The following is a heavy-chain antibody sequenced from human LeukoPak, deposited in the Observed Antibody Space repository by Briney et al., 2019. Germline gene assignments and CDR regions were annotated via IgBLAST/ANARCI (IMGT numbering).Heavy chain of an antibody. CDR2: IYTSGST. V-gene: IGHV4-59*10. CDR1: GGSFSGYY. CDR3: ARSKYHGSVIDY. J-gene: IGHJ4*02. Sequence: SETLSLTCAVYGGSFSGYYWSWIRQPAGKGLEWIGRIYTSGSTNYNPSLKSRVTISVDTSKNQFSLKLSSVTAADTAVYYCARSKYHGSVIDYWGQGTLVTVSS. D-gene: IGHD2-2*01.